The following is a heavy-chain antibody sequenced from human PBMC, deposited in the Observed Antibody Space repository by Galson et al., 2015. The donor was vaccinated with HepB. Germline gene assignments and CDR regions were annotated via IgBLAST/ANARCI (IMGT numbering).Heavy chain of an antibody. J-gene: IGHJ6*02. CDR3: ARDRSTYYYGSGSYYYYYGMDV. CDR1: GYTFTGYY. V-gene: IGHV1-2*02. Sequence: SVKVSCKASGYTFTGYYMHWVRQAPGQGLEWMGWINPNSGGTNYAQKFQGRVTMTRDTSISTAYMELSRLRSDDTAVYYCARDRSTYYYGSGSYYYYYGMDVWGQGTTVTVSS. CDR2: INPNSGGT. D-gene: IGHD3-10*01.